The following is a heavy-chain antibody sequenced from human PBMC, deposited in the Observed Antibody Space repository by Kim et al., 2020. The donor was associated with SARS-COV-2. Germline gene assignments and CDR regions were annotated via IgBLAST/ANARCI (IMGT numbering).Heavy chain of an antibody. CDR2: IYSGGST. D-gene: IGHD4-17*01. CDR3: ARDLPRMTTVVPDAFDI. J-gene: IGHJ3*02. Sequence: GGSLRLSCAASGFTVSSNYMSWVRQAPGKGLEWVSVIYSGGSTYYADSVKGRFTISRDNSKNTLYLQMNSLRAEDTAVYYCARDLPRMTTVVPDAFDIWGQGTMVTVSS. CDR1: GFTVSSNY. V-gene: IGHV3-53*01.